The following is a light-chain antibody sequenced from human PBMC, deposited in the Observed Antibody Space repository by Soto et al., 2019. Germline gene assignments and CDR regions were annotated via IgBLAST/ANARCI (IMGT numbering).Light chain of an antibody. J-gene: IGLJ3*02. V-gene: IGLV1-40*01. CDR2: ASN. CDR1: SSNIGAGYD. CDR3: QSFDSSLTVWV. Sequence: QSVLTQPPSVSGAPGQRVTISCTGSSSNIGAGYDVQWYQQLPGTVPKLLIYASNNRPSGVPDRFSGSKSDTSPSLAITGLQAEDEADYYCQSFDSSLTVWVFGGGTKLTVL.